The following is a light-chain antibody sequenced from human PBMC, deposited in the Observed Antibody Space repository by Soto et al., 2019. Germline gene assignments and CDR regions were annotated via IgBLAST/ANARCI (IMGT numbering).Light chain of an antibody. Sequence: EIVLTQSPGILSLSPGERATLSCRASQSVSSSLAWYQQKPGQAPRLLIYAASTRATGIPARFSGSGSGTEFTLTINSLQSEDFAVYYCQQYNNWWTFGQGTKV. J-gene: IGKJ1*01. CDR3: QQYNNWWT. V-gene: IGKV3-15*01. CDR1: QSVSSS. CDR2: AAS.